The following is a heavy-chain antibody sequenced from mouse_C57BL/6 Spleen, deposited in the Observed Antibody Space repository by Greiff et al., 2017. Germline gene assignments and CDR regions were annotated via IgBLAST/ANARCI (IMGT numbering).Heavy chain of an antibody. CDR1: GFTFSDYY. CDR3: ARYYDGFWYFDV. Sequence: EVKLVESEGGLVQPGSSMKLSCTASGFTFSDYYMAWVRQVPEKGLEWVANINYDGSSTYYLDSLKSRFIISRDNAKNILYLQMSSLKSEDTATYYCARYYDGFWYFDVWGTGTTVTVSS. J-gene: IGHJ1*03. D-gene: IGHD2-3*01. V-gene: IGHV5-16*01. CDR2: INYDGSST.